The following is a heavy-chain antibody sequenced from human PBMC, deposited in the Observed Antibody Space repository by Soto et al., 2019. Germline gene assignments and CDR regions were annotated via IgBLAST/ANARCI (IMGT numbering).Heavy chain of an antibody. CDR2: ISYDGSNK. D-gene: IGHD2-15*01. CDR1: GFTFSSYG. V-gene: IGHV3-30*18. J-gene: IGHJ4*02. Sequence: VGSLRLSCAASGFTFSSYGMHWVRQAPGKGLEWVAVISYDGSNKYYADSVKGRFTISRDNSKNTLYLQMNSLRAEDTAVYYCAKDLGGGFSCSGGSCSSNGPDYWGQGTLVTVSS. CDR3: AKDLGGGFSCSGGSCSSNGPDY.